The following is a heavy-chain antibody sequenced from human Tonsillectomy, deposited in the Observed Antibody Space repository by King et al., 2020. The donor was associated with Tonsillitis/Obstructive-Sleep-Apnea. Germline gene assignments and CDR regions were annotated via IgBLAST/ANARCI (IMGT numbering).Heavy chain of an antibody. V-gene: IGHV3-49*04. J-gene: IGHJ3*02. D-gene: IGHD6-6*01. Sequence: DVQLVESGGGWVQPGRSLRLSCTASGFTFGDYAMSWVRQAPGKGLEWVGFIRSKAYGGTTEYAASVKGRFTISRDDSKSIAYLQMNSLKTEDTAVYYCTRDIAARPDDAFDIWGQGTMVTVSS. CDR3: TRDIAARPDDAFDI. CDR1: GFTFGDYA. CDR2: IRSKAYGGTT.